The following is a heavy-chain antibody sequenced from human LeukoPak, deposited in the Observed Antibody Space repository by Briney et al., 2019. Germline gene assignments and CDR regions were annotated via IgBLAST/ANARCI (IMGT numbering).Heavy chain of an antibody. CDR1: GGSISSSSYY. J-gene: IGHJ4*02. V-gene: IGHV4-39*07. D-gene: IGHD6-19*01. CDR3: VRLYRTAYSSGWYGRGDY. CDR2: IYYSGST. Sequence: SETLSLTCTVSGGSISSSSYYWGWIRQPPGKGLEWIGSIYYSGSTYYNPSLKSRVTISVDTSKNQFSLKLSSVTAADTAVYYCVRLYRTAYSSGWYGRGDYWGQGTLVTVSS.